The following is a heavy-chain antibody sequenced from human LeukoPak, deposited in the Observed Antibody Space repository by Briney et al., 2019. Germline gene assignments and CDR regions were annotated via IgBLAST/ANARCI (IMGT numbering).Heavy chain of an antibody. J-gene: IGHJ4*02. CDR3: ARIITSTWYNEFDC. Sequence: GASVKVSCKASGYTFSDCYIHWVRQAPGQGLEYLGWINPNGGGTNFPQKFQGRVTLTIDTSVNTGYMEITKLTSDDTAVYYCARIITSTWYNEFDCWGQGTLVAVSS. V-gene: IGHV1-2*02. D-gene: IGHD1-14*01. CDR2: INPNGGGT. CDR1: GYTFSDCY.